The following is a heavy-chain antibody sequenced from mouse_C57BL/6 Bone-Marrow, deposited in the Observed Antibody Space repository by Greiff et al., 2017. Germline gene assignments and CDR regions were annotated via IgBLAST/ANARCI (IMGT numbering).Heavy chain of an antibody. CDR3: ARDGYYAMDY. CDR1: GYTFTSYG. J-gene: IGHJ4*01. CDR2: IYPRSGNT. Sequence: QVQLKQSGAELARPGASVKLSCKASGYTFTSYGISWVKQGTGQGLEWIGEIYPRSGNTYYNEKFKGKATLTADKSSSTAYMELRSLTSEDSAVYFCARDGYYAMDYWGQGTSVTVSS. D-gene: IGHD2-3*01. V-gene: IGHV1-81*01.